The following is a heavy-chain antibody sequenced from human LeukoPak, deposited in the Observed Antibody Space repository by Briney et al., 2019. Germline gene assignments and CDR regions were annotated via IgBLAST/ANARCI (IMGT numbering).Heavy chain of an antibody. V-gene: IGHV3-30*02. CDR2: IRYDGSNK. CDR1: GFTFSSYA. J-gene: IGHJ3*02. D-gene: IGHD2-15*01. CDR3: AKDQREDIVVVVAARGAFDI. Sequence: GGSLRLSCAASGFTFSSYAMSWVRQAPGKGLEWVAFIRYDGSNKYYADSVKGRFTISRDNSKNTLYLQMNSLRAEDTAVYYCAKDQREDIVVVVAARGAFDIWGQGTMVTVSS.